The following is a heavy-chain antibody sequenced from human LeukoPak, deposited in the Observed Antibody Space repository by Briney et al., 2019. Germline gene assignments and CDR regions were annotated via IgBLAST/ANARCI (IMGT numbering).Heavy chain of an antibody. Sequence: SSETLSLTCTVSGGSISTYHLSWIRQPPGKGLEWIGEIYNSGRTNYNPSLKSRLTVSVDTSRNQFSLKLSSVTAADTAVYYCARVVEGGLGWFDPWGQGTLVTVSS. V-gene: IGHV4-59*01. D-gene: IGHD1-26*01. CDR1: GGSISTYH. J-gene: IGHJ5*02. CDR2: IYNSGRT. CDR3: ARVVEGGLGWFDP.